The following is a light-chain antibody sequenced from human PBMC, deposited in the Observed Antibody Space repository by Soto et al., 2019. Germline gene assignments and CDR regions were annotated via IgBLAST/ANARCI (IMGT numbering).Light chain of an antibody. CDR2: DAS. V-gene: IGKV1-33*01. CDR1: DDISNY. J-gene: IGKJ3*01. Sequence: DIQMTQSPSSLSASVGDRVTITCQASDDISNYLNWYQQKPGKAPKVLVYDASHLESGVPSRFSGGGSGTEFTFNISSLQAEDIATYYCQQYANLPLTFGPGTKVDIK. CDR3: QQYANLPLT.